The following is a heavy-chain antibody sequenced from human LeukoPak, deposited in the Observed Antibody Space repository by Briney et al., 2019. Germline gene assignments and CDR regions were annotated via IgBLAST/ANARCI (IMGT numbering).Heavy chain of an antibody. V-gene: IGHV4-59*01. D-gene: IGHD5-24*01. CDR2: IFYSGST. CDR1: GGSISTYS. J-gene: IGHJ4*02. CDR3: ATRGRDAYKH. Sequence: SETLSLTCTVSGGSISTYSWTWIRQPPGKGLEWIGHIFYSGSTYYNSSLKSRVTISVDTSKNQFSLKLSSVTAADTAVYYCATRGRDAYKHWGQGTLVNVAS.